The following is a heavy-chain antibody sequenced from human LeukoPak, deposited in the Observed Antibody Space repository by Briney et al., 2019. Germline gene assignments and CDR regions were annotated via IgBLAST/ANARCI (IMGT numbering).Heavy chain of an antibody. CDR3: ARSLSGYAYYFDS. CDR2: IKEDGADK. D-gene: IGHD3-22*01. CDR1: GFTLSSYW. J-gene: IGHJ4*02. Sequence: PGGSLRLSCAASGFTLSSYWMSWVRQAPGKGLEWVANIKEDGADKYYVDSVKGRFTISRDNAKSSLYLQMNSLRADDTAVYYCARSLSGYAYYFDSWGQGTLVTVSS. V-gene: IGHV3-7*01.